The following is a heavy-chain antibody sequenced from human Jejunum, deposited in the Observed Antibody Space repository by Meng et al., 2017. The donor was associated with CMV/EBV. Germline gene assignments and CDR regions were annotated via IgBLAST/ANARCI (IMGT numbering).Heavy chain of an antibody. D-gene: IGHD3-3*01. CDR1: GGSIGSGDYY. CDR3: ARGSIFVSFDS. CDR2: IHDPGST. Sequence: VTLQESGPGPVKPSRTLSLTGSFSGGSIGSGDYYWSWIRQPPGKGLEWIGYIHDPGSTYYNPSLKSRVDISLGTSRNHFSLTLSSVTAEDTAVYFCARGSIFVSFDSWGQGTLVTASS. J-gene: IGHJ4*02. V-gene: IGHV4-30-4*08.